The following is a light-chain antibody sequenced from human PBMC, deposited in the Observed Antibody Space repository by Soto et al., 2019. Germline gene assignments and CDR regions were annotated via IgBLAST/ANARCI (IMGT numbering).Light chain of an antibody. CDR1: QSVSSY. Sequence: EIVLTQSPATLSLSPGERATLSCRASQSVSSYLAWYQQKPGQAPRLLIYDASNRATGIPARFSGSGSGTDFSLTISSLETEDFEVYYCPERSNWPLTFGLGTKVEIK. CDR2: DAS. V-gene: IGKV3-11*01. J-gene: IGKJ4*01. CDR3: PERSNWPLT.